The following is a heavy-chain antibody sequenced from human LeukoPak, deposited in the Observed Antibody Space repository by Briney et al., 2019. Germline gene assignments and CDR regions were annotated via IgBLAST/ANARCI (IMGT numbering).Heavy chain of an antibody. V-gene: IGHV3-48*01. CDR2: ISSSSTI. D-gene: IGHD3-10*01. CDR3: ARDLWFGELLDQPDY. J-gene: IGHJ4*02. CDR1: GFTFSIYS. Sequence: GGSLRLSCAASGFTFSIYSMNWVRQAPGKGLEWVSYISSSSTIYYADSVKGRFTISRDNAKNSLYLQMNSLRAEDTAVYYCARDLWFGELLDQPDYWGQGTLVTVSS.